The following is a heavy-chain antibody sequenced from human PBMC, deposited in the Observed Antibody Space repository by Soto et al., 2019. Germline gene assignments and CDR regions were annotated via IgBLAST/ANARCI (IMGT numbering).Heavy chain of an antibody. CDR3: PKDLPRRNVYAN. J-gene: IGHJ4*02. CDR2: ISSRGDIT. V-gene: IGHV3-23*01. D-gene: IGHD3-16*01. CDR1: GFTFKNYD. Sequence: PGGSLRLSCAASGFTFKNYDMSWVRQAPGKGLEWISSISSRGDITFYADSVKGRFTISRDNSRNTVYLQMTSLRAEDTATYYCPKDLPRRNVYANWAKETLVTVSS.